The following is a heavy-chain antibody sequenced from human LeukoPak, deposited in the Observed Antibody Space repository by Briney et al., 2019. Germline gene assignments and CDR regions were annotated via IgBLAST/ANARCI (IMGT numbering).Heavy chain of an antibody. D-gene: IGHD3-9*01. V-gene: IGHV3-33*01. Sequence: GRSLRLSCAASGFTFSSYGMHWVHQAPGKGPEWEAVIWYDGSNKYYADSVKGRFTISRDNSKNTLYLQMNSLRAEDTAVYYCARGDYDILTGSYDYWGQGTLVTVSS. J-gene: IGHJ4*02. CDR1: GFTFSSYG. CDR2: IWYDGSNK. CDR3: ARGDYDILTGSYDY.